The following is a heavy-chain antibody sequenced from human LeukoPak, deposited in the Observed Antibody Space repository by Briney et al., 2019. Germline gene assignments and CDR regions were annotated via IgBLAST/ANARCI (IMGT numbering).Heavy chain of an antibody. CDR2: IKSEGSST. J-gene: IGHJ4*02. D-gene: IGHD3-16*02. CDR3: ARDAPPVV. Sequence: GGSLRLSCVASGFNFSSSWMHCVRQAPGKGLVWVSRIKSEGSSTSYADSVKGRFTISRDNAKNTLYLQMNSLRAEDTAVYYCARDAPPVVWGQGALVTVSS. CDR1: GFNFSSSW. V-gene: IGHV3-74*01.